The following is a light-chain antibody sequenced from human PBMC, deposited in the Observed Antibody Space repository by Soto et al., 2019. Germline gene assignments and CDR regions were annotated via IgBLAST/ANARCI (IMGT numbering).Light chain of an antibody. Sequence: QSVLTQPPSVSAAPGQKVTISCSGSSSNIGGNSVSWYQQLPGTAPKLLIYDDNKRPSGIPDRFSGSKSGTSATLGITGFQTGDEADYYCSSYTSSSTIYVFGNGTKVTVL. CDR2: DDN. CDR1: SSNIGGNS. CDR3: SSYTSSSTIYV. V-gene: IGLV1-51*01. J-gene: IGLJ1*01.